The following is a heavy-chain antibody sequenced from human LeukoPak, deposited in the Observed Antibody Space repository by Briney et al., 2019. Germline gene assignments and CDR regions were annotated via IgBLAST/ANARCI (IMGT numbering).Heavy chain of an antibody. V-gene: IGHV1-18*01. J-gene: IGHJ4*02. CDR1: GYTFTSYG. D-gene: IGHD2-21*01. CDR3: ARDRDCGGDCYRPELDY. CDR2: ISAYNGNT. Sequence: ASVKVSCKASGYTFTSYGISWVRQAPGQGLEWMGWISAYNGNTNYAQKLQGRVTMTTDTSTSTAYMELRSLRSDGTAVYYCARDRDCGGDCYRPELDYWGQGTLVTVSS.